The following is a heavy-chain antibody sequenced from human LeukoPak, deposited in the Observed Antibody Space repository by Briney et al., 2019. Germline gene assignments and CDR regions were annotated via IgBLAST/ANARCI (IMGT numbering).Heavy chain of an antibody. CDR1: GGSISSGSYY. Sequence: PSETLSLTCTVSGGSISSGSYYWSWIRQPAGKGLEWIGRIYTSGSTNYNPSLKSRVTISVDTSKNQFSLKLSSVTAADTAVYYCARESSYDFWSGYYNFDYWGQGTLVTVSS. J-gene: IGHJ4*02. D-gene: IGHD3-3*01. CDR2: IYTSGST. V-gene: IGHV4-61*02. CDR3: ARESSYDFWSGYYNFDY.